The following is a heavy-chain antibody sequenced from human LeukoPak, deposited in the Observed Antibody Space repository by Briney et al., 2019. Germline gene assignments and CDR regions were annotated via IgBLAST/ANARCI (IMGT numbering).Heavy chain of an antibody. V-gene: IGHV1-46*01. D-gene: IGHD3-16*01. CDR3: ARERRAWGEDF. CDR2: INPSGGRT. Sequence: ASVKVSCKASGYTFTNYYIHWVRQAPGQGLEWVGMINPSGGRTSYAQRFQGRVTVTTDTSTSTVYMQLSSLASEDTAVYYCARERRAWGEDFWGQGTLVTVSS. CDR1: GYTFTNYY. J-gene: IGHJ4*02.